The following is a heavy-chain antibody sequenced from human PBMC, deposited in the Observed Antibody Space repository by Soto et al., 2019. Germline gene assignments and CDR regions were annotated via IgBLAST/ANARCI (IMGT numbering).Heavy chain of an antibody. CDR1: AGTFISYA. J-gene: IGHJ5*02. CDR3: ARDSEPNWFDP. Sequence: AASVKVSCKASAGTFISYAISWVRQAPGQGLEWMGGLIPIFGTANYAQKFQGRVTTTEAESTSTAYMELSSLRSEDTPVYYCARDSEPNWFDPWGQGTLVTVSS. CDR2: LIPIFGTA. V-gene: IGHV1-69*13.